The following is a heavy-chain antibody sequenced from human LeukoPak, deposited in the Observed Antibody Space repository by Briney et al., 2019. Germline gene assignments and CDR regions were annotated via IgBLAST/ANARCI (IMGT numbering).Heavy chain of an antibody. V-gene: IGHV3-74*03. CDR3: AREINKWFDP. CDR2: ISPDGSTT. Sequence: GGSLRLSCAASGFTFSSYWMSWVRQAPGKGLVWVSRISPDGSTTKNADSVKGRFTISRDNARSTLFLQLNSLRAEDTAVYYCAREINKWFDPWSQGTLVTVSS. J-gene: IGHJ5*02. CDR1: GFTFSSYW.